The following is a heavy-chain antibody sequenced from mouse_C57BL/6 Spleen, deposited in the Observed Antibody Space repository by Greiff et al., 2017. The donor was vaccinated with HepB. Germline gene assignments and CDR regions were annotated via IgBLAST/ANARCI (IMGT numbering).Heavy chain of an antibody. CDR3: ARSYDYEAY. Sequence: QVQLQQSGAELVRPGPSVKVSCKASGYAFTNYLIEWVKQRPGQGLEWIGVINPGSGGTNYNEKFKGKATLTADKSSSTAYMQLSSLTSEDSAVYFCARSYDYEAYWGQGTLVTVSA. J-gene: IGHJ3*01. CDR2: INPGSGGT. CDR1: GYAFTNYL. D-gene: IGHD2-4*01. V-gene: IGHV1-54*01.